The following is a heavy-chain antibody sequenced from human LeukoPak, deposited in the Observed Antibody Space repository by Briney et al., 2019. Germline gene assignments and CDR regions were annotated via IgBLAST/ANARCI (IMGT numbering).Heavy chain of an antibody. CDR1: GFTFSSYG. V-gene: IGHV3-30*18. CDR2: ISYDGSNK. J-gene: IGHJ4*02. Sequence: GGSLRLSCAASGFTFSSYGMHWVRQAPGKGLEWVAVISYDGSNKYYADSVKGRFTISRDNSKNTLYLQVNSLRAEDTAVYYCAKDWSGYSYGNPFDYWGQGTLVTVSS. CDR3: AKDWSGYSYGNPFDY. D-gene: IGHD5-18*01.